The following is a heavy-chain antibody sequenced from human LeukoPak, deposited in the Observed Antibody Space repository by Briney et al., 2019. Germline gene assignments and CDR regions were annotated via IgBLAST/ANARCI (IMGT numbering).Heavy chain of an antibody. J-gene: IGHJ4*02. Sequence: GGSLRLSCGASGFTFSNYGMLWVRQAPGKGLEWVAFIRYDGNNKLYADSMKGRFTISRDNSKNTLYLHVNSLRAEDTAVYYCVKDNPLDYWGQGTLVIVSS. CDR1: GFTFSNYG. V-gene: IGHV3-30*02. D-gene: IGHD1-14*01. CDR2: IRYDGNNK. CDR3: VKDNPLDY.